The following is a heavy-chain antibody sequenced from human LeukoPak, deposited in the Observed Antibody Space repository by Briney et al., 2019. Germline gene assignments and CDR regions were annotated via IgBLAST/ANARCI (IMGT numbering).Heavy chain of an antibody. V-gene: IGHV5-51*01. D-gene: IGHD4/OR15-4a*01. Sequence: GESLKISYKGSGFSFTSYWIAWVRQMPGKGLEWMGIIYPGDSDTRYSPSFQGQVTISADKSISTAYLQWSTLKASDTAMYYCARPNREDAFDIWGQGTMVTVSS. J-gene: IGHJ3*02. CDR2: IYPGDSDT. CDR1: GFSFTSYW. CDR3: ARPNREDAFDI.